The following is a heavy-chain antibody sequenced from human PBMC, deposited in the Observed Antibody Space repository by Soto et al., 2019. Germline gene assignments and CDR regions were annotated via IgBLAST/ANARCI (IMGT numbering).Heavy chain of an antibody. D-gene: IGHD6-13*01. Sequence: SVKVSCKASGYTFTSYGISWVRQAPGQGLEWMGWISAYNGNTNYAQKLQGRVTMTTDTSTSTAYMELRSLRSDDTAVYYCASSSSWYEAMGSGAFDIWGQGTMVTVSS. CDR1: GYTFTSYG. J-gene: IGHJ3*02. CDR3: ASSSSWYEAMGSGAFDI. CDR2: ISAYNGNT. V-gene: IGHV1-18*04.